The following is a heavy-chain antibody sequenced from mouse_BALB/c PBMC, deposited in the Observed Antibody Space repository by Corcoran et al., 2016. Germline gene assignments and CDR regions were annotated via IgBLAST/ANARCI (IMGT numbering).Heavy chain of an antibody. V-gene: IGHV9-1*02. J-gene: IGHJ2*01. CDR2: INTYTGEP. CDR3: ARAGTGDY. Sequence: QIQLVQSGPELKKPGETVKISCKASGYTFTNYGMNWVKQAPGKGLKWMGWINTYTGEPTYADDFKGRFAFSLETSASTAYLQINNLKNEDMATYFCARAGTGDYWGQGTTLTVS. CDR1: GYTFTNYG. D-gene: IGHD4-1*01.